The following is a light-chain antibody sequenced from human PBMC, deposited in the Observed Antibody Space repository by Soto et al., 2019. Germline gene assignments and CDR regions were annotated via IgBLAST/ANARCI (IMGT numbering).Light chain of an antibody. CDR2: EVS. CDR3: SSYTSGTTLFV. Sequence: QYVLTRAASVSGSPGQSITISCTGTSSDVGGYSYVSWYQQYPGKAPKLMIYEVSNRPSGVSNRFSGSKSGNTASLTISGLQAEDEGDYYCSSYTSGTTLFVFGTGTKVTVL. V-gene: IGLV2-14*01. CDR1: SSDVGGYSY. J-gene: IGLJ1*01.